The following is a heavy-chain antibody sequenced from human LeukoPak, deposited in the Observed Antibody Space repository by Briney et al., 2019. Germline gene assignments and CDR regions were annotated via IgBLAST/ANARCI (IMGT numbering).Heavy chain of an antibody. CDR3: ARDAGSGSLSQFDY. CDR1: GGSISSYY. J-gene: IGHJ4*02. CDR2: IYYSGST. D-gene: IGHD3-10*01. Sequence: SETLSLTCTVSGGSISSYYWSWIRQPPGKGLEWIGYIYYSGSTNYNPSLTSRVTISVDTSKNQFSLKLSSVTAADTAVYYCARDAGSGSLSQFDYWGQGTLVTVSS. V-gene: IGHV4-59*01.